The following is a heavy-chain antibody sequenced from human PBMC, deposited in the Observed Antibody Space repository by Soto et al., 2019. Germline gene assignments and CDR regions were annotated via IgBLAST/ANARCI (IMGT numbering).Heavy chain of an antibody. CDR2: ISSSSSYI. J-gene: IGHJ4*02. V-gene: IGHV3-21*01. CDR1: GFTFSSYS. CDR3: ARDLDYGDPELDY. D-gene: IGHD4-17*01. Sequence: EVQLVESGGGLVKPGGSLRLSCAASGFTFSSYSMNWVRQAPGKGLEWVSSISSSSSYIYYADSVKGRFTISRDNAKNSLYLQMNSLRAEDTAVYYCARDLDYGDPELDYWGQGTLVTVSS.